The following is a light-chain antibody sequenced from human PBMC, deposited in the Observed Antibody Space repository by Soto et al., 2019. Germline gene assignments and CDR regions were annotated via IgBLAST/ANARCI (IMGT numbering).Light chain of an antibody. CDR2: DVS. CDR3: TSYTSKTTHV. Sequence: QSALTQPASVSRSPGQSITIACAGTSSDIGRYNMVSWYQQHPGKVPKLLIYDVSIRPSGVSDRFSGSRSGNTASLTISGLQPEDEADYYCTSYTSKTTHVFGSGTKLTV. J-gene: IGLJ1*01. V-gene: IGLV2-14*02. CDR1: SSDIGRYNM.